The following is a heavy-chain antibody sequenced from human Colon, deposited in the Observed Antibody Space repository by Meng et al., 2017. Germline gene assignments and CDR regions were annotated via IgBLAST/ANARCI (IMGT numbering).Heavy chain of an antibody. J-gene: IGHJ4*02. CDR2: IYYTGTT. CDR3: ARDNLLTSGSRFCFDY. Sequence: VQLEESGPGLVRPSETLSLTCTVSGGSVNITGYYWSWIRQSPGKGLEWIGYIYYTGTTNYNPSLKSRVTISVDTSKNQFSLKLSSVTPADTAVYFCARDNLLTSGSRFCFDYWGQGALVTVSS. D-gene: IGHD6-19*01. CDR1: GGSVNITGYY. V-gene: IGHV4-61*08.